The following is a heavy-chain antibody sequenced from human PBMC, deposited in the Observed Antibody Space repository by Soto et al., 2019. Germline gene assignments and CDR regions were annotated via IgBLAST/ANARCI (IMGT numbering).Heavy chain of an antibody. Sequence: SETLSLTCTVSGGSINTFYWSWFRQPAGKGLEWIGLIFSSGSTSFNPSLESRVAVSVDTSKNHFSLNLSSVTAADMAVYYCAREGSYSAYNFAHGIQLWSFDFWGQGALVTVSS. V-gene: IGHV4-4*07. CDR3: AREGSYSAYNFAHGIQLWSFDF. CDR2: IFSSGST. D-gene: IGHD5-12*01. CDR1: GGSINTFY. J-gene: IGHJ4*02.